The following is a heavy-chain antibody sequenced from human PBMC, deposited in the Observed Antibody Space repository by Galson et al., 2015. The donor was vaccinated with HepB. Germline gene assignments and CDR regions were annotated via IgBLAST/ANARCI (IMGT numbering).Heavy chain of an antibody. D-gene: IGHD3-22*01. Sequence: SLRLSCAASGFTFSNAWMNWVRQAPGKGLEWVGRIKSKTDGGTTDYAAPVKGRFTISRDDSKNTLYLQMNSLKTEDTAVYYCTTDFYDSSGYYYWGLEFDYWGQGTLVTVSS. CDR3: TTDFYDSSGYYYWGLEFDY. CDR1: GFTFSNAW. CDR2: IKSKTDGGTT. V-gene: IGHV3-15*07. J-gene: IGHJ4*02.